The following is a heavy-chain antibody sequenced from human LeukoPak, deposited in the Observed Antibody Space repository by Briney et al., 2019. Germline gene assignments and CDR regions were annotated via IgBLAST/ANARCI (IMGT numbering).Heavy chain of an antibody. D-gene: IGHD1-1*01. J-gene: IGHJ4*02. CDR3: ARKTGTRSTLGY. CDR2: ISSSSSNI. Sequence: GSLRLSCAASGFTFSSYSMNWVRQAPGKGLEWVSYISSSSSNIYYADSVKGRFTISRDNAKNSLYLQMNSLRDEDTAVYYCARKTGTRSTLGYWGQGTLVTVSS. V-gene: IGHV3-48*02. CDR1: GFTFSSYS.